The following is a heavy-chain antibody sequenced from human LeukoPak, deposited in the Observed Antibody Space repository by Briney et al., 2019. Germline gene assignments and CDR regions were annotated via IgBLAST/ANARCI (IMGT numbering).Heavy chain of an antibody. Sequence: KSSETLSLTCAVYGGSFSGYYWSWIRQPPGKGLEWIGEINHSGSTNYNPSLKSRVTISVDTSKNQFSLKLSSVTAADTAVYYCAGRPYYCSSTSCYGANFDYWGQGTLVTVSS. D-gene: IGHD2-2*01. J-gene: IGHJ4*02. CDR1: GGSFSGYY. CDR3: AGRPYYCSSTSCYGANFDY. CDR2: INHSGST. V-gene: IGHV4-34*01.